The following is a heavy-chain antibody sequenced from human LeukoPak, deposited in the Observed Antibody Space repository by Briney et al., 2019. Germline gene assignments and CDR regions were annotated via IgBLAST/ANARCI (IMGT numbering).Heavy chain of an antibody. V-gene: IGHV3-21*01. Sequence: PGGSLRLSCAASGFTFSNYEMNWVRQAPGKGLEWVSSISSSSSYIYYADSVKGRFTISRDNAKNSLYLQMNSLRAEDTAVYYCARAVDGYNFAFDIWGRGTMVTVSS. J-gene: IGHJ3*02. CDR2: ISSSSSYI. CDR1: GFTFSNYE. CDR3: ARAVDGYNFAFDI. D-gene: IGHD5-24*01.